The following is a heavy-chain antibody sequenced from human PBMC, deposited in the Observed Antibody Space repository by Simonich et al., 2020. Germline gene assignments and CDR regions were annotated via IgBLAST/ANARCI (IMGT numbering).Heavy chain of an antibody. V-gene: IGHV1-69*09. J-gene: IGHJ4*02. Sequence: QVQLVQSGAEVKKPGSSVKVSCKASGGTFSSYAISWVRQAPGQGLEWMGGITPTLVIENYAQKCQGRGTITADKSTSTAYMELSSLRSEDTAVYYCARTNTMRELDTMVRGVDYFDYWGQGTLVTVSS. CDR3: ARTNTMRELDTMVRGVDYFDY. CDR1: GGTFSSYA. CDR2: ITPTLVIE. D-gene: IGHD3-10*01.